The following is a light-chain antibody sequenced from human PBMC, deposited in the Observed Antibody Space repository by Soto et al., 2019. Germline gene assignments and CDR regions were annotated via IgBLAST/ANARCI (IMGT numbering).Light chain of an antibody. J-gene: IGKJ2*01. Sequence: EIVLTQSPATLSLAPGARATISCAASQSVSSSYLAWYHQKPGLAPRLLIYDASSRATGIPDRFSGSGSGTDFTITISRLEPEDFAVYYCQQYGSSPYTFGQGTKLEIK. CDR2: DAS. CDR1: QSVSSSY. V-gene: IGKV3D-20*01. CDR3: QQYGSSPYT.